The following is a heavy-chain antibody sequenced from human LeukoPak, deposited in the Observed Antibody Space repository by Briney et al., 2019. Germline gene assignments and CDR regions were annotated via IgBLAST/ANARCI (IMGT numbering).Heavy chain of an antibody. V-gene: IGHV3-9*01. CDR2: ISWSSASI. CDR3: AKDKAPLYSGYDWDLDF. Sequence: PGGSLRLSCAASGFTFHHYAIHWVRQVPGKGLEWVSGISWSSASIGYADSVKGRFTISRDNAKNSVYLQMNSLRAEDTALYYCAKDKAPLYSGYDWDLDFWGQGTLVTVSS. D-gene: IGHD5-12*01. CDR1: GFTFHHYA. J-gene: IGHJ4*02.